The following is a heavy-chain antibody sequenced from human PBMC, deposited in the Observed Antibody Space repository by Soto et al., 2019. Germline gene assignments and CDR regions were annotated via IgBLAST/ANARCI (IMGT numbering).Heavy chain of an antibody. V-gene: IGHV3-30*18. CDR3: AKDKGDIVLMVYAIQVGTNGMDV. CDR1: GFTFSSYG. J-gene: IGHJ6*02. Sequence: GGSLRLSCAASGFTFSSYGMHWVGQAPGKGLEWVAVISYDGSNKYYADSVKGRFTISRDNSKNTLYLQMNSLRAEDTAVYYCAKDKGDIVLMVYAIQVGTNGMDVWGQGITVTVSS. CDR2: ISYDGSNK. D-gene: IGHD2-8*01.